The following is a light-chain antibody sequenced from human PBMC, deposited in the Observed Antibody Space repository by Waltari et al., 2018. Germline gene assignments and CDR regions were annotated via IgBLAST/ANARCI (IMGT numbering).Light chain of an antibody. Sequence: IVLTQSPGTLSLSPGEGATLSCRASQSISTNFLAWYQQRRGQAPRLLIYGASSRAPGIPVRFSGSGSATDFTLTINRLEPEDFAVYYCQHYGGSPWTFGQGTKVEIK. CDR2: GAS. CDR1: QSISTNF. V-gene: IGKV3-20*01. CDR3: QHYGGSPWT. J-gene: IGKJ1*01.